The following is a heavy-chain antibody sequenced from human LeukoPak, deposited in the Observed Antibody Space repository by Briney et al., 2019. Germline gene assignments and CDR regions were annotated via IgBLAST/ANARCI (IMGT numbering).Heavy chain of an antibody. CDR3: ARGVAALMDV. J-gene: IGHJ6*03. CDR1: GFTFSSYA. D-gene: IGHD6-6*01. V-gene: IGHV3-7*04. Sequence: SGGSLRLSCVASGFTFSSYAMSWVRQAPGKGLEWVANIKQDASEKYYVDSVRGRFTISRDNAKNSLYLQMDSLRGEDTAVYFCARGVAALMDVWGKGTTVTVSS. CDR2: IKQDASEK.